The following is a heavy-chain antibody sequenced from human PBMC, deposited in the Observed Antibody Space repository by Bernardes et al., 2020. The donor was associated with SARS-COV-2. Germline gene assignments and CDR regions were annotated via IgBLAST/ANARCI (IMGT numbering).Heavy chain of an antibody. CDR2: ISYSRNT. V-gene: IGHV4-39*02. Sequence: SETLSRTCTVPGGSISSTSYYWAWVRQPPGKGLETIRYISYSRNTYYNSSLKSRVTISLTARNHFSLRLSSVTAADTAVYYCARYYGAGSLFDYWGQGTLVTVSS. J-gene: IGHJ4*02. CDR1: GGSISSTSYY. D-gene: IGHD3-10*01. CDR3: ARYYGAGSLFDY.